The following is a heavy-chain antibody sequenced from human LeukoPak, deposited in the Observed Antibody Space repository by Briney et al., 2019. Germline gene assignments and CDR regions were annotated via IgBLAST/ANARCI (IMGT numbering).Heavy chain of an antibody. D-gene: IGHD6-13*01. Sequence: GESLKISCKGSGYSFTSYWIGWVRQMPGKGLEWMGNIYPGDSDTRYSSSFQGQVTISADKSISTAYLQWSSLKASDTAMYYCARFRLWRAAAGSDYFDYWGQGTLVTVSS. CDR3: ARFRLWRAAAGSDYFDY. CDR1: GYSFTSYW. CDR2: IYPGDSDT. J-gene: IGHJ4*02. V-gene: IGHV5-51*01.